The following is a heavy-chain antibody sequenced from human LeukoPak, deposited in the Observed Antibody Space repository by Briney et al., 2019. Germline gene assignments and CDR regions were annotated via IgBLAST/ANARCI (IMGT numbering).Heavy chain of an antibody. J-gene: IGHJ4*02. CDR2: IYYSGST. V-gene: IGHV4-39*01. CDR3: GRQAAAAAGGDY. CDR1: GGSISGSSYF. D-gene: IGHD6-13*01. Sequence: SETLSLTCTVSGGSISGSSYFWGWIRQPPGKGLEWIGSIYYSGSTYYNPSLKSRVTISVDMSKNQFSPKLNSVTAADTAVYYCGRQAAAAAGGDYWDQGTLVTVSS.